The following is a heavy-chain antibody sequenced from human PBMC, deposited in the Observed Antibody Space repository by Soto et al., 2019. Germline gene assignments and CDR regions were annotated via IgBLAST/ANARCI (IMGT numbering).Heavy chain of an antibody. CDR3: ASTPSYDSSGCHYDY. D-gene: IGHD3-22*01. CDR1: GGTFSSYT. CDR2: IIPILGIA. Sequence: SVKVSCKASGGTFSSYTISWVRQAPGQGLEWMGRIIPILGIANYAQKFQGRVTITADKSTSTAYMELSSLRSEDTAVYYFASTPSYDSSGCHYDYWGQGTLVTVSS. J-gene: IGHJ4*02. V-gene: IGHV1-69*02.